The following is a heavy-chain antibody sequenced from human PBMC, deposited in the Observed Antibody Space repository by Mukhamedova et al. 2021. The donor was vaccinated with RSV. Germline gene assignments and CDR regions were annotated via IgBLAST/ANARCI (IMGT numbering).Heavy chain of an antibody. Sequence: GWVSGMSNSGGDTYYAASVWGRFTISRDNSKNTLYLQMNSLRDEDTAVYFCAKGASSWSAYFDYCGRGAQVTVSS. D-gene: IGHD6-13*01. V-gene: IGHV3-23*01. CDR3: AKGASSWSAYFDY. J-gene: IGHJ4*02. CDR2: MSNSGGDT.